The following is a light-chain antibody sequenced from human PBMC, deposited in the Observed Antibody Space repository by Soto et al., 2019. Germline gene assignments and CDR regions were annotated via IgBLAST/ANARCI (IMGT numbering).Light chain of an antibody. CDR1: SSNIGSNY. V-gene: IGLV1-51*01. CDR2: DND. Sequence: QSVLTQPPSVSAAPGQRVTISCSGSSSNIGSNYVSWNQHLPGTAPKLLIFDNDKRSSGIPDRFSGSKSGTSATLGITGLQTGDEAYYYCGTWDSSLRAGVVFGGGTKLTVL. CDR3: GTWDSSLRAGVV. J-gene: IGLJ2*01.